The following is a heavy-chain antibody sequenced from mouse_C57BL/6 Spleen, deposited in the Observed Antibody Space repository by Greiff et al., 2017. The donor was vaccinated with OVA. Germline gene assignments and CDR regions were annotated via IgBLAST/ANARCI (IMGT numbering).Heavy chain of an antibody. CDR1: GFTFSDYG. CDR2: ISSGSSTI. CDR3: ARPTIYYDYDWFAY. D-gene: IGHD2-4*01. Sequence: EVQLVESGGGLVKPGGSLKLSCAASGFTFSDYGMHWVRQAPEKGLEWVAYISSGSSTIYYADTVKGRFTISRDNATNTLFLQMTSLRSEDTAMYYCARPTIYYDYDWFAYWGQGTLVTVSA. J-gene: IGHJ3*01. V-gene: IGHV5-17*01.